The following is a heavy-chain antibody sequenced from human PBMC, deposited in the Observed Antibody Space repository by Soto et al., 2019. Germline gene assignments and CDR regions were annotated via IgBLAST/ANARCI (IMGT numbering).Heavy chain of an antibody. V-gene: IGHV1-69*13. Sequence: GALVKVSCKASGGTFSSYAISWVRQAPGQGLEWMGGIIPIFGTANYAQKFQGRVTITADESTSTAYMELSSLRSEDTAVYYCARDSSKPIAAASYYYYYGMDVWGQGTTVTVSS. D-gene: IGHD6-13*01. CDR2: IIPIFGTA. CDR3: ARDSSKPIAAASYYYYYGMDV. J-gene: IGHJ6*02. CDR1: GGTFSSYA.